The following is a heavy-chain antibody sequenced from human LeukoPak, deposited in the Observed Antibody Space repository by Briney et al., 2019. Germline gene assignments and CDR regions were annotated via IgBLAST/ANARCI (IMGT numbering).Heavy chain of an antibody. CDR2: ISSDGSNK. CDR3: ARDDIIVGATTLDY. V-gene: IGHV3-30*04. D-gene: IGHD1-26*01. CDR1: GFIFSTYA. J-gene: IGHJ4*02. Sequence: GRSLRLSCEASGFIFSTYAMHWVRQAPGKGLEGVAVISSDGSNKYHVDSVKGRFTISRDNSKNTLYLEMDSVRLGDTAVYYCARDDIIVGATTLDYWGQGTLVTVSS.